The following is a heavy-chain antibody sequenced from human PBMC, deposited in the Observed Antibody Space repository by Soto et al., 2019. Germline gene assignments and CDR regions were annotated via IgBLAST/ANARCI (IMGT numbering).Heavy chain of an antibody. V-gene: IGHV4-59*01. J-gene: IGHJ4*02. CDR3: ANYPTTVTSDY. Sequence: SETLSLTCAVYGWSFSGYYWSWIRQPPGKGLEWIGYIYYSGSTNYNPSLKSRVTISVDTSKNQFSLKLSSVTAADTAVYYCANYPTTVTSDYWGQGTLVTVSS. CDR2: IYYSGST. D-gene: IGHD4-17*01. CDR1: GWSFSGYY.